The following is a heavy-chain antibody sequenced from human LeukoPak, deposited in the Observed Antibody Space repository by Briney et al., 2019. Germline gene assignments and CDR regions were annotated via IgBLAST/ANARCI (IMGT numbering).Heavy chain of an antibody. Sequence: GGSLRLSCAASGFIFSSYWMSWVRQAPGKGLEWVANIKQDGSEKYYVDSVEGRFTISRDNAKNSLYLQMNSLRAEDTAVYYCAREISSWYRTEGRFDPWGQGTLVTVSS. CDR2: IKQDGSEK. CDR1: GFIFSSYW. CDR3: AREISSWYRTEGRFDP. D-gene: IGHD6-13*01. V-gene: IGHV3-7*01. J-gene: IGHJ5*02.